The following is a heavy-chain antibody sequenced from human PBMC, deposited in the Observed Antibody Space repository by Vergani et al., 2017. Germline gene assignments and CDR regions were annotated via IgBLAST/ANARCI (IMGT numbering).Heavy chain of an antibody. CDR1: GFTFSSYG. Sequence: QVQLVESGGGVVQPGRSLRLSCAASGFTFSSYGMHWVRQAPGKGLEWVAVIWYDGSNKYYADSVKGRFTISRDNSKNTLYLQMNSLRAEDTAVYYCAKDKRGGGFGEKRNYWGQGTLVTVSS. J-gene: IGHJ4*02. D-gene: IGHD3-10*01. CDR2: IWYDGSNK. V-gene: IGHV3-33*06. CDR3: AKDKRGGGFGEKRNY.